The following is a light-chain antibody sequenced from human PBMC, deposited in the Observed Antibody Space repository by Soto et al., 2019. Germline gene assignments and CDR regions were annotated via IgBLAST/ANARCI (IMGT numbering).Light chain of an antibody. J-gene: IGLJ7*01. CDR2: SNS. CDR3: VAWDDSLNGAV. Sequence: QSVLTQPPSASGTPGQRVTISCSGTSSNIGSNTVNWYQQLPGTAPKLLMYSNSQRSSGVPDRFSGSKSGTSASLAISGLQSEDEADCYCVAWDDSLNGAVYGGGTQLTVL. CDR1: SSNIGSNT. V-gene: IGLV1-44*01.